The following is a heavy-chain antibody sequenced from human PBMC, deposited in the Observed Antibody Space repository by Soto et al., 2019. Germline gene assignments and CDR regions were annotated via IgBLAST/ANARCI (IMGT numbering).Heavy chain of an antibody. Sequence: VSVKVSCKASGYTCTGYYIHWVRQAPGHGLEWMGGINSNSGGTNYSQKFQGRVTMTRDTSISTAYMELSRLRSDDTAVYYCARTGRYDILTDYYYYGMDVWGQGTTVTVSS. D-gene: IGHD3-9*01. J-gene: IGHJ6*02. V-gene: IGHV1-2*02. CDR3: ARTGRYDILTDYYYYGMDV. CDR2: INSNSGGT. CDR1: GYTCTGYY.